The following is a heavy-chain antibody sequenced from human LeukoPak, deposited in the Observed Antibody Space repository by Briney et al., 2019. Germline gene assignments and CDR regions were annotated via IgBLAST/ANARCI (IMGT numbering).Heavy chain of an antibody. Sequence: PSETLSLTCTVSGGSISSYYWSWIRQPAGKGLEWIGRIYTSGSTNYNPSLKSRVTMSVDTSKNQFSLKLSSVTAADTAVYYCARGPRLGAAGTLDYWGQGTLVTVSS. V-gene: IGHV4-4*07. CDR3: ARGPRLGAAGTLDY. CDR1: GGSISSYY. J-gene: IGHJ4*02. CDR2: IYTSGST. D-gene: IGHD6-13*01.